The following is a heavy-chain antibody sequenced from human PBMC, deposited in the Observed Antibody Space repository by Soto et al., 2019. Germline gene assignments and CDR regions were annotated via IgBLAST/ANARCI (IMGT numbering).Heavy chain of an antibody. V-gene: IGHV1-69*05. Sequence: SVKVSCKASGRPFSSYAISWVRQAPGQGLEWMGGIVPIFGTANYAQKLQGRVTMTTDTSTSTAYMELRSLRSDDTAVYYCARSFPGNWFDPWGQGTLVTVSS. CDR2: IVPIFGTA. CDR1: GRPFSSYA. CDR3: ARSFPGNWFDP. J-gene: IGHJ5*02.